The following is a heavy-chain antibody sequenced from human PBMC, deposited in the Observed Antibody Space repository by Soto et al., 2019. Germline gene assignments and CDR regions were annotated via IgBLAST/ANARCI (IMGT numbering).Heavy chain of an antibody. D-gene: IGHD5-12*01. CDR1: RFTFNMFS. J-gene: IGHJ6*02. Sequence: GGSLRLSCAASRFTFNMFSINWVRQAPGKGLEWVSYISSDGTYRNYADSVKGRFTISRDNGDNSLYLQMNSLRAEDTAVYFCARDRAWTRFGMDVWGQGTTVTVSS. V-gene: IGHV3-21*01. CDR3: ARDRAWTRFGMDV. CDR2: ISSDGTYR.